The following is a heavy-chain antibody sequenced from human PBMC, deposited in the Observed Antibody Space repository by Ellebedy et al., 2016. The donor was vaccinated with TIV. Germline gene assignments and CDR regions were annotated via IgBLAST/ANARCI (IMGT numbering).Heavy chain of an antibody. V-gene: IGHV3-33*01. Sequence: GGSLRLXXAASGFTFSSYGMHWVRQAPGKGLEWVAVIWYDGSNKYYADSVKGRFTISRDNSKNTLYLQMNSLRAEDTAVYYCARDFFSYYDSSNTVYWGQGTLVTVSS. J-gene: IGHJ4*02. CDR1: GFTFSSYG. D-gene: IGHD3-22*01. CDR3: ARDFFSYYDSSNTVY. CDR2: IWYDGSNK.